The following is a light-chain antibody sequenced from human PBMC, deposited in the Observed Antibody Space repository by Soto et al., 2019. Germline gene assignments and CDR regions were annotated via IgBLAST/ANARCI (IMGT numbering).Light chain of an antibody. V-gene: IGLV1-40*01. CDR2: GNS. Sequence: QSVLTQPPSVSGAPGQRVTISCTGSSSNIGTGYDVHWYQQLPGTAPKLLIYGNSNRPSGVPDRFSGSKSGNSASLAITGLQAEDEAIYYCHSYDNNFSGSAVFGGGTKLTVL. J-gene: IGLJ2*01. CDR3: HSYDNNFSGSAV. CDR1: SSNIGTGYD.